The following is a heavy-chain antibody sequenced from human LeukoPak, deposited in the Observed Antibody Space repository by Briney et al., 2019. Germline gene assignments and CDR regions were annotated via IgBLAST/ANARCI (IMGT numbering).Heavy chain of an antibody. V-gene: IGHV4-4*07. Sequence: SETLSLTCTVSGGSISSYYWSWLRQPAGKGLEWIGRIYTSGSTNYNPSLKSRVTMSVDTSKNQFSLKLSSVTAADTAVYYCVISSSFYTYDYWGQGTLVTVSS. CDR2: IYTSGST. CDR3: VISSSFYTYDY. CDR1: GGSISSYY. D-gene: IGHD3-22*01. J-gene: IGHJ4*02.